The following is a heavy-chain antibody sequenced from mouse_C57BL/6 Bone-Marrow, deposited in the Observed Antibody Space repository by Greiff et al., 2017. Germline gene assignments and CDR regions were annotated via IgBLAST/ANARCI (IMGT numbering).Heavy chain of an antibody. Sequence: EVQLVESGPGLVKPSQSLSLTCSVTGYSITSGYYWNWIRQFPGNKLEWMGYISYDGSNNYNPSLKNRISITRDTSKNQFFLKLNSVTTEDTATYYCAEGAWFAYWGQGTLVTVSA. V-gene: IGHV3-6*01. J-gene: IGHJ3*01. CDR1: GYSITSGYY. D-gene: IGHD3-3*01. CDR2: ISYDGSN. CDR3: AEGAWFAY.